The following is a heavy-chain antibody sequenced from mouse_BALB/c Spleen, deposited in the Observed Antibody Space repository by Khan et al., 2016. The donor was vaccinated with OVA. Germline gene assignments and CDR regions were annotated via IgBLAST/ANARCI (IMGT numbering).Heavy chain of an antibody. V-gene: IGHV9-3-1*01. J-gene: IGHJ4*01. Sequence: QVQLKESGPELKKPGETVKISCKASGHTFTKYGMNWVKQAPGKGLKWMGWINTYTGEATYADDFNGRFAFSLEISASTAYLQINNLKNGDTATYYCARPPYFSYVMDNWGQGTLVTVSS. CDR3: ARPPYFSYVMDN. CDR1: GHTFTKYG. CDR2: INTYTGEA.